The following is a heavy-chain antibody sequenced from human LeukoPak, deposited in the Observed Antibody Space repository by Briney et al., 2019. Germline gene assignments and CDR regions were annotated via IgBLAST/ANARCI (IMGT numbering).Heavy chain of an antibody. J-gene: IGHJ3*02. V-gene: IGHV3-30*18. CDR2: IAYDGSSK. CDR3: AKDLRNYYAFDI. Sequence: PGGSLRLSCAASGFTFSSYGMYWVRQAPGMGLEWVTVIAYDGSSKFYADSVKGRFTVSRDNSGNTLYLQMNSLRAEDTAVYYCAKDLRNYYAFDIWGQGTMVTVSS. CDR1: GFTFSSYG. D-gene: IGHD4-11*01.